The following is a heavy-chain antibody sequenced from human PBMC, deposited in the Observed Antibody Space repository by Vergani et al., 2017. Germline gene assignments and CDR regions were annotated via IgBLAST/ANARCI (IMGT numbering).Heavy chain of an antibody. CDR1: GYIFKNYY. J-gene: IGHJ4*02. CDR3: ARSIGYCTSGSCRPYYFDL. Sequence: QVQLVQSGAAVKKPGASAKVSCTSSGYIFKNYYMHWLRLAPGQGFQWMGVVNFVTGAATSPQKFEGRITMTRDTSTATFYRDLSSLKYEDTAIYYCARSIGYCTSGSCRPYYFDLWGQGTLVTVSS. CDR2: VNFVTGAA. D-gene: IGHD2-15*01. V-gene: IGHV1-46*02.